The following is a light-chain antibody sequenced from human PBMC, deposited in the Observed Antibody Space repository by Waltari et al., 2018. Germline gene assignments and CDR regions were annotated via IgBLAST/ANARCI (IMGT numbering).Light chain of an antibody. CDR3: QQYYNIPWT. CDR1: QSVLYSSNNKNY. V-gene: IGKV4-1*01. J-gene: IGKJ1*01. Sequence: DIVMTQSPDSLAVSLGERATINCKSSQSVLYSSNNKNYLAWYQQKPGQPPKLLIYWASTREAGVPDRVSGSVSGTDFTLTISSLQAEDVAVYYCQQYYNIPWTFGQGTKVEIK. CDR2: WAS.